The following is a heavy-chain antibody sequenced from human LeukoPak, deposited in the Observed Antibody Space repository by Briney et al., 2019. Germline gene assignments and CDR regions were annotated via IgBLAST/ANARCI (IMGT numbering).Heavy chain of an antibody. CDR1: GFTFSSYS. Sequence: GGSLRLSCAASGFTFSSYSMNWVRQAPGKGLEWVSSISSSSSYIYYADSVKGRFTISRDNAKNSLYLQMNSLRAEDTAVYYCARDHYDFWSGYICFDPWGQGTLVTVSS. CDR2: ISSSSSYI. D-gene: IGHD3-3*01. J-gene: IGHJ5*02. CDR3: ARDHYDFWSGYICFDP. V-gene: IGHV3-21*01.